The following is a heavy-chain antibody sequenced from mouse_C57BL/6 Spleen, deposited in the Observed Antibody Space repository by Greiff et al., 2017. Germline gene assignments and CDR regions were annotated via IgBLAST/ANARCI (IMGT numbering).Heavy chain of an antibody. CDR3: AREDSGFAY. V-gene: IGHV5-17*01. D-gene: IGHD3-3*01. CDR2: ISSGSSTI. J-gene: IGHJ3*01. Sequence: DVTLVESGGGLVKPGGSLKLSCAASGFTFSDYGMHWVRQAPEKGLEWVAYISSGSSTIYYADTVKGRFTISRDNAKNTLFLQMTSLRSEDTAMYYCAREDSGFAYWGQGTLVTVSA. CDR1: GFTFSDYG.